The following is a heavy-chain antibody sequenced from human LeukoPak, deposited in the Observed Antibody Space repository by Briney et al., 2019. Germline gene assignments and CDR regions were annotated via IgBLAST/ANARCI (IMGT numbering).Heavy chain of an antibody. CDR3: ARDVQLST. CDR1: GFTFSDSA. Sequence: GGSLRLSCAASGFTFSDSAMTWVRQAPGKGLDWVSLISFSGANSYYADSVKGRFTISRDNSKDTLFLQMNSLRAEDTAIYYCARDVQLSTWGLGTMVTVSS. CDR2: ISFSGANS. D-gene: IGHD5-24*01. V-gene: IGHV3-23*01. J-gene: IGHJ3*01.